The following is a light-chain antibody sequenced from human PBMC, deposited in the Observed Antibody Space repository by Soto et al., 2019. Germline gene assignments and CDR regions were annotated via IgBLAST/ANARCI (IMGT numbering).Light chain of an antibody. V-gene: IGLV2-8*01. CDR3: SSYAGSFGNRTVV. CDR2: EVS. J-gene: IGLJ2*01. CDR1: SSDVGGYNY. Sequence: QSVLTQPPSASGSPGQSVTISCTGTSSDVGGYNYVSWYQQHPGKAPKLMIYEVSKRPSGVPDRFSGSKSGNTASLTVSGLQAENEDDYYCSSYAGSFGNRTVVFGGGTKLTVL.